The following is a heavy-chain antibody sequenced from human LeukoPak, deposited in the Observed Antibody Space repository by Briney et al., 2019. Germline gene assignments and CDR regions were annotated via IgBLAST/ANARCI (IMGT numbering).Heavy chain of an antibody. J-gene: IGHJ1*01. CDR2: MNPNSGNT. V-gene: IGHV1-8*01. CDR1: GYTFTSYD. Sequence: ASVKVSCKASGYTFTSYDINWVRQATGQGLEWMGWMNPNSGNTGYAQKFQGRVTMTRNTSISTAYMELSSLRSEDTAVYYCARDRDSSGRFQHWGQGTLVTVSS. CDR3: ARDRDSSGRFQH. D-gene: IGHD6-19*01.